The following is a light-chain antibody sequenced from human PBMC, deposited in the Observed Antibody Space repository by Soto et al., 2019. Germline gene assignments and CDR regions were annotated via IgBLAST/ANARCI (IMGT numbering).Light chain of an antibody. CDR2: GAS. CDR3: QQYNTYSGT. CDR1: QSISSN. V-gene: IGKV3-15*01. J-gene: IGKJ1*01. Sequence: ERVMTQSPATLSVSPGGRATLSCRASQSISSNLAWYQQKPGQAPRLLIYGASTRATGIPARFGGSGSGTEFTLTITSLQSEDFAVYYCQQYNTYSGTFGQGTKVDI.